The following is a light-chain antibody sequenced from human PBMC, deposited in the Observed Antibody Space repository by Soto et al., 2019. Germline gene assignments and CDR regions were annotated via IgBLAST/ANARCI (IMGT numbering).Light chain of an antibody. J-gene: IGKJ5*01. CDR2: GAS. Sequence: EIVLTQSPGTLSLSPGERATLSCRASQSVSSSYLSWYQQKPGPATSLLIYGASSRATVIPDRFSGSGSGTDFTLTISRLEPEEFAVYYCQRYGSSPPITFGQGTRLGI. CDR3: QRYGSSPPIT. V-gene: IGKV3-20*01. CDR1: QSVSSSY.